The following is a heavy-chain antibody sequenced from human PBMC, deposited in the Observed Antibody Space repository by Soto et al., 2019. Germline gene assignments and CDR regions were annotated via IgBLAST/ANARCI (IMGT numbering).Heavy chain of an antibody. V-gene: IGHV3-74*01. Sequence: EVPLVESGGGLVQPGGSLRLSCATSGFTFSNYWMHWVRQAPGKGLVWVSRINSDGSSTSYADSVKGRFTISRDNAKNTLYLQMNSLRAEDTAVYYCAREYSSSRYFDYWGQGTLVTVSS. D-gene: IGHD6-13*01. CDR3: AREYSSSRYFDY. CDR2: INSDGSST. J-gene: IGHJ4*02. CDR1: GFTFSNYW.